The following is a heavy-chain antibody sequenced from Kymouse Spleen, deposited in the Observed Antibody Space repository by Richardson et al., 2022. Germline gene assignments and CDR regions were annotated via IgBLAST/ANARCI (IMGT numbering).Heavy chain of an antibody. CDR2: IYYSGST. J-gene: IGHJ6*02. D-gene: IGHD3-10*01. V-gene: IGHV4-39*01. Sequence: QLQLQESGPGLVKPSETLSLTCTVSGGSISSSSYYWGWIRQPPGKGLEWIGSIYYSGSTYYNPSLKSRVTISVDTSKNQFSLKLSSVTAADTAVYYCARQDYYGSGSYYLYYYYYGMDVWGQGTTVTVSS. CDR1: GGSISSSSYY. CDR3: ARQDYYGSGSYYLYYYYYGMDV.